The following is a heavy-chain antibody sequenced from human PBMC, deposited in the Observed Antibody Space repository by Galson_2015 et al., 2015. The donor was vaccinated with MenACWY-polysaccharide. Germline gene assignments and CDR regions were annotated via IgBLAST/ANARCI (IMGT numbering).Heavy chain of an antibody. CDR3: ARNGGGLGV. J-gene: IGHJ3*01. V-gene: IGHV5-51*03. CDR1: GYSFNTNE. CDR2: VYPADSKI. Sequence: QSGAEVKKPGESLKISCTASGYSFNTNEIGWVRQLPGKGLEWMGIVYPADSKIRYSPSFEGQVTISVDKSISTVYLQWSSLKASDTAMYYCARNGGGLGVWGQGTMVTVSS. D-gene: IGHD3-16*01.